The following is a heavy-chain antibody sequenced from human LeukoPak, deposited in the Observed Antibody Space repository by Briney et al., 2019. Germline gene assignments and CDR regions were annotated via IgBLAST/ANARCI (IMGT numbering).Heavy chain of an antibody. V-gene: IGHV4-59*01. J-gene: IGHJ4*02. CDR2: IYYSGST. CDR1: GGSISSYY. CDR3: AREDGEDGYNYVAY. D-gene: IGHD5-24*01. Sequence: SETLSLTCTVSGGSISSYYWSWIRQPPGKGLEWIGYIYYSGSTNYNPSLKSRVTISLDTSKNQFSLKLSSVTAADTAVYYCAREDGEDGYNYVAYWGQGTLVTVSS.